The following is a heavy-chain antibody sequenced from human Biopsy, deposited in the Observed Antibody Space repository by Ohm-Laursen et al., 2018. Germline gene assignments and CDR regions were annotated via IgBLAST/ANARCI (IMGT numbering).Heavy chain of an antibody. CDR1: GGSIISYY. CDR3: ARTPRDSFWSGSYKRGLWFDP. J-gene: IGHJ5*02. D-gene: IGHD3-3*01. CDR2: VYNGGIT. V-gene: IGHV4-59*01. Sequence: PSETLSLTCSVSGGSIISYYWTWIRQPPGKGLEWIGHVYNGGITNYNPSLKSRATISKDTSKNQFSLQVNSVTAADTAVYYCARTPRDSFWSGSYKRGLWFDPWGQGTLVIVSS.